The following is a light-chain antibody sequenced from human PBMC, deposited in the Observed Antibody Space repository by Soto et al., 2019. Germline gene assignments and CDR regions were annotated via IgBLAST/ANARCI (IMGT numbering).Light chain of an antibody. V-gene: IGKV3-11*01. CDR3: QQRSNWPRYT. CDR1: QSVSSY. J-gene: IGKJ2*01. Sequence: EIVLTQSPATLSLSPGEIATLSCRASQSVSSYLAWYQQKPGQAPRLLIYDASNRATGIPARFSGSGSGTDFTLTISSLEPEDFAVYSWQQRSNWPRYTFGQGTKLEIK. CDR2: DAS.